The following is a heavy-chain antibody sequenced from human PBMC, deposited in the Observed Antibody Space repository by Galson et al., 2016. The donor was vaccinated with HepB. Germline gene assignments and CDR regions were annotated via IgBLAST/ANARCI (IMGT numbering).Heavy chain of an antibody. CDR1: GGSISDYY. Sequence: SETLSLTCTVSGGSISDYYWSWIRQPPGKGLEWIGYIYKSGTTNSNPSLKSRVTISLDTSKNQFSLKLSSVTAADTAVYYCARVGTTVTTQTLGMDVWGQGTTVTASS. J-gene: IGHJ6*02. CDR3: ARVGTTVTTQTLGMDV. CDR2: IYKSGTT. V-gene: IGHV4-59*01. D-gene: IGHD4-17*01.